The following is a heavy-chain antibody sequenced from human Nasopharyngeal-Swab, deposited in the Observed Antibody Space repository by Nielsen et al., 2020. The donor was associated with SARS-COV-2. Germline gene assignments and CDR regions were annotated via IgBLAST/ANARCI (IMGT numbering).Heavy chain of an antibody. CDR2: INSDGSST. V-gene: IGHV3-74*01. Sequence: GSLKISGAASGFTFSSYWMHWVRQAPGKGLVWVSRINSDGSSTSYADSVKGRFTISRDNAKNTLYLQMNSLRAEDTAVYYCASENYSSTSRAFDYWGQGTLVTVSS. D-gene: IGHD2-2*01. CDR3: ASENYSSTSRAFDY. CDR1: GFTFSSYW. J-gene: IGHJ4*02.